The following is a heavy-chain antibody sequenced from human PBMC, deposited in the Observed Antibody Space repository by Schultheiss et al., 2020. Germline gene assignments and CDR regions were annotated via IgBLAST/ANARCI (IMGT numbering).Heavy chain of an antibody. V-gene: IGHV3-9*01. J-gene: IGHJ4*02. Sequence: GGSLRLSCAASGFTFDDYAMHWVRQAPGKGLEWVSGISWNSGSIGYADSVKGRFTISRDNAKNSLNLQMNSLRAEDTALYYCAKDEGSSGYYFYFDYWGQGTLVTVSS. CDR1: GFTFDDYA. CDR3: AKDEGSSGYYFYFDY. CDR2: ISWNSGSI. D-gene: IGHD3-22*01.